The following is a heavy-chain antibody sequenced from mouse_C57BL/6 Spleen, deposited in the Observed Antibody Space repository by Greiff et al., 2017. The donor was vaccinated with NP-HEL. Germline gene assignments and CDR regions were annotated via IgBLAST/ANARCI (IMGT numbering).Heavy chain of an antibody. J-gene: IGHJ4*01. D-gene: IGHD2-4*01. Sequence: QVQLKESGAELVKPGASVKLSCKASGYTFTSYWMHWVKQRPGRGLEWIGRIDPNSGGTKYNEKFKSKATLTVDKPSSTAYMQLSSLTSEDSAVYYCASLSIYYDYEGAMDYWGQGTSVTVSS. CDR3: ASLSIYYDYEGAMDY. CDR1: GYTFTSYW. CDR2: IDPNSGGT. V-gene: IGHV1-72*01.